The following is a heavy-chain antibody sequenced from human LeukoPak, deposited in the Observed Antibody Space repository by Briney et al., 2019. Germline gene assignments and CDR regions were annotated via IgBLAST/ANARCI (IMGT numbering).Heavy chain of an antibody. D-gene: IGHD3-10*01. J-gene: IGHJ6*04. Sequence: GGSLRLSYAASGFTFDDYGMSWVRQAPGKGLEWVSGINWNGGSTGYADSVKGRFTISRDNAKNSLYLQMNSLRAEDTALYYCARDEHAYYYVSGSSLDVWGKGTTVTVSS. CDR1: GFTFDDYG. CDR2: INWNGGST. V-gene: IGHV3-20*03. CDR3: ARDEHAYYYVSGSSLDV.